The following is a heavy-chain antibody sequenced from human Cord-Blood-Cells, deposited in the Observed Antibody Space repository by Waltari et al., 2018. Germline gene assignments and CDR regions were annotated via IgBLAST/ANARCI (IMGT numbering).Heavy chain of an antibody. CDR2: IYWDDVK. CDR1: GFSLSTSGVG. J-gene: IGHJ4*02. Sequence: QITLKESGLTLVKPTQTLTLTCTFSGFSLSTSGVGVGWIRQPPGKALEWLALIYWDDVKRYSPSLKGRLSSTKDTCKNQGVRTVSSSDPVDTATYYCAHRRSSSSFDYWGQGTLVTVSS. V-gene: IGHV2-5*02. D-gene: IGHD6-6*01. CDR3: AHRRSSSSFDY.